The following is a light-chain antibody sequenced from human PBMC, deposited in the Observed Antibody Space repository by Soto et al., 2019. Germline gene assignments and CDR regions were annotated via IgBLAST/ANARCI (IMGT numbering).Light chain of an antibody. CDR2: GAS. Sequence: EIVMTHSPATLSVSPGERATLSCRASQSVRDNLAWYQQKPGQAPRLLIYGASTRATGIPARFSGSGSGTEFPLTINSLQSEDFALYFCQQSNNWPYTVAQRTKLQIK. V-gene: IGKV3-15*01. CDR3: QQSNNWPYT. CDR1: QSVRDN. J-gene: IGKJ2*01.